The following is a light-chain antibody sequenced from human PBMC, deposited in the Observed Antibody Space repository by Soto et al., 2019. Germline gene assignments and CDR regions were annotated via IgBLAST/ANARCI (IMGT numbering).Light chain of an antibody. V-gene: IGLV2-8*01. Sequence: QSALTQPPSASGSPGQSVTISCTGTSSDVGAYNYVSWYQQHPGKAPNLLIYEVTKRPSGVPDRFSGSKSGNTASLTVSGLQADDEAEYYCCSNAGSHYYVFGTGTKVTVL. CDR1: SSDVGAYNY. CDR3: CSNAGSHYYV. CDR2: EVT. J-gene: IGLJ1*01.